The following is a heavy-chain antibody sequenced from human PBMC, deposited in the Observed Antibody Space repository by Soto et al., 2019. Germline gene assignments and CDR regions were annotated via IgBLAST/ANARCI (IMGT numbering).Heavy chain of an antibody. D-gene: IGHD2-8*01. J-gene: IGHJ5*02. CDR1: GFTFSTFA. CDR2: TWPDGNDK. Sequence: GGSLRLSCTASGFTFSTFALHWVRQGPGKGLEWVAITWPDGNDKYYADSVKGRFTISSDNSKNMLFLQMNSLRAEDTAVYYCVRGSSCSNGIRYNLGWFGPWGQGTQVTVSS. V-gene: IGHV3-33*01. CDR3: VRGSSCSNGIRYNLGWFGP.